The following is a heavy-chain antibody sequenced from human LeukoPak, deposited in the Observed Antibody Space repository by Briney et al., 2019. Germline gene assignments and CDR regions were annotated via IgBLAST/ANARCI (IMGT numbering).Heavy chain of an antibody. CDR1: GFTFSSYA. J-gene: IGHJ6*02. V-gene: IGHV3-23*01. CDR3: AKALYYYDSSGYPRGFMDV. D-gene: IGHD3-22*01. Sequence: PGGSLRLSCAASGFTFSSYAMSWVRQAPGKGLEWVSAISGSGGSTYYADSVKGRFTISRDNSKNTLYLQMNSLRAEDTAVYYCAKALYYYDSSGYPRGFMDVWGQGTTVTVSS. CDR2: ISGSGGST.